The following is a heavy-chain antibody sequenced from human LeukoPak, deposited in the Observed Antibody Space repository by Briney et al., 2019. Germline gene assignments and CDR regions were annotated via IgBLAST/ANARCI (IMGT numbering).Heavy chain of an antibody. J-gene: IGHJ4*02. Sequence: PGGSLRLSCAPSGFTFSSYGMHWVRQAPGKGLEWVAVISYDGSNKYYADSVKGRFTISRDNSKNTLDLQMDSLRTEDTAVYYCAALGDSSGSPWGQGTLVTVPS. D-gene: IGHD6-19*01. CDR3: AALGDSSGSP. CDR1: GFTFSSYG. V-gene: IGHV3-30*03. CDR2: ISYDGSNK.